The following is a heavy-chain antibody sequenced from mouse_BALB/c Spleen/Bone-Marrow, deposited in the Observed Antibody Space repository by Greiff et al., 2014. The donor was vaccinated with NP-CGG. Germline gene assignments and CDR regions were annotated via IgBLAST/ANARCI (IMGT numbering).Heavy chain of an antibody. J-gene: IGHJ2*01. Sequence: QSGPGLVKPSQSLSLTCTVTGYSITGDYAWNWIRQFPENKLEWMGYISYSGTTSYNPSLKSRISITRDTSKNQFFLQLNSVTTEDTATYYCARNWDLYFFDYWGQGTTLTVSS. D-gene: IGHD4-1*01. CDR3: ARNWDLYFFDY. CDR1: GYSITGDYA. V-gene: IGHV3-2*02. CDR2: ISYSGTT.